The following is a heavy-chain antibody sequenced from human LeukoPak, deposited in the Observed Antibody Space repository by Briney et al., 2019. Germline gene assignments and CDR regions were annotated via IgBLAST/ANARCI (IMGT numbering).Heavy chain of an antibody. Sequence: PGGSLRLSCAASGFTFSNYWMTWVRQAPGKGLEWLANIKADGSDKYYVDSVKGRFTISRDNAKNSLYLQMNSLRAEDTAVYYCARDSGIYSGSYYYFNYWGQGTLVTVSS. CDR3: ARDSGIYSGSYYYFNY. D-gene: IGHD1-26*01. V-gene: IGHV3-7*01. CDR1: GFTFSNYW. CDR2: IKADGSDK. J-gene: IGHJ4*02.